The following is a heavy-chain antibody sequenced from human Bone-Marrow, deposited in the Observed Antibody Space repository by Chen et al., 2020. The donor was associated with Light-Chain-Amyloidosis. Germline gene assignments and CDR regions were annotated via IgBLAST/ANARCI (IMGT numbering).Heavy chain of an antibody. CDR1: GASIISSAYY. Sequence: QLQLQESGPGLVEPSQTLSLTCTVSGASIISSAYYWGWMRQAPGKGLEWIGSIFRGDITYYTASLTSRVTLSVDTSNNHISLRLRSVTAGDTAIYYCARGPSEVEWGVVKSAFAFDFWGQGTIVTVSS. J-gene: IGHJ3*01. CDR2: IFRGDIT. V-gene: IGHV4-39*07. CDR3: ARGPSEVEWGVVKSAFAFDF. D-gene: IGHD2-21*01.